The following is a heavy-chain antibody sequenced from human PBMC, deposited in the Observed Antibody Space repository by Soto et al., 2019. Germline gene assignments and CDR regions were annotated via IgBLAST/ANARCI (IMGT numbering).Heavy chain of an antibody. CDR2: INGDGSST. Sequence: PGGSLRLSCAASGFTFSSHWMHWVRQAPGKGLVWVSRINGDGSSTSYADSVKGRFTISRDNAKNMLYLQVNSLRADDTAVYYCAGSLVLIRISGTTIGAWGQGILVTLSS. D-gene: IGHD1-7*01. CDR1: GFTFSSHW. V-gene: IGHV3-74*01. CDR3: AGSLVLIRISGTTIGA. J-gene: IGHJ5*01.